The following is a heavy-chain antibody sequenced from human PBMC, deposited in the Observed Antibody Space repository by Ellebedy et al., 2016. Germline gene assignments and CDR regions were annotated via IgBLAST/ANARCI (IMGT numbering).Heavy chain of an antibody. CDR1: GFSFSDYY. CDR3: ARDPCSKGVCPPDV. V-gene: IGHV3-11*06. Sequence: GESLKISCAASGFSFSDYYMHWIRQAPGKGLEWVSYISSSSRYTNYADSVKGRFTISRDNAKDSLYLQMNSLRDDDTAVYYCARDPCSKGVCPPDVWGQGTTVTVSS. J-gene: IGHJ6*02. CDR2: ISSSSRYT. D-gene: IGHD2/OR15-2a*01.